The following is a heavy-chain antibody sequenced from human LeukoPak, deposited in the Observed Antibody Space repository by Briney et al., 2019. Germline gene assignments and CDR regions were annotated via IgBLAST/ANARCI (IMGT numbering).Heavy chain of an antibody. CDR2: TYYSGST. V-gene: IGHV4-59*01. CDR1: GGSISSYY. CDR3: ARVSLIGPDIAARRIVIMTDNWFDP. J-gene: IGHJ5*02. Sequence: SETLSLTCTVSGGSISSYYWSWIRQPPGKGLEWIGYTYYSGSTNYNPSLKSRVTISVDTSKNQFSLKLSSVTAADTAVYYCARVSLIGPDIAARRIVIMTDNWFDPWGQGTLVTVSS. D-gene: IGHD6-6*01.